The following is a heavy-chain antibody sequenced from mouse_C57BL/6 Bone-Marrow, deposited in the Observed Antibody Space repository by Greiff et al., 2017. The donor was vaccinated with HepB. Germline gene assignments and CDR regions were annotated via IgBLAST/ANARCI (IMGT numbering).Heavy chain of an antibody. CDR2: ISSGSSTI. V-gene: IGHV5-17*01. D-gene: IGHD1-1*01. CDR3: ARGYYYGSSPFAY. J-gene: IGHJ3*01. Sequence: EVQGVESGGGLVKPGGSLKLSCAASGFTFSDYGMHWVRQAPEKGLEWVAYISSGSSTIYYADTVKGRFTISRDNAKNTLFLQMTSLRSEDTAMYYWARGYYYGSSPFAYWGQGTLVTVSA. CDR1: GFTFSDYG.